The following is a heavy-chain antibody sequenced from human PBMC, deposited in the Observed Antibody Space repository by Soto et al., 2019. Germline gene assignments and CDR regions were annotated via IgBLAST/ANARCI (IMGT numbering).Heavy chain of an antibody. Sequence: QVQLVQSGAEEKKPGASVKVSCKASGHTFSSYAMHWVRQAPGQRLEWMGWINPGNGNTKYSQKFQGRVTITRDTSASTAYMELTSMRSEDTAVYYCARSPAATVDWFDPWGQGTLVTVSS. J-gene: IGHJ5*02. V-gene: IGHV1-3*05. CDR3: ARSPAATVDWFDP. D-gene: IGHD4-17*01. CDR1: GHTFSSYA. CDR2: INPGNGNT.